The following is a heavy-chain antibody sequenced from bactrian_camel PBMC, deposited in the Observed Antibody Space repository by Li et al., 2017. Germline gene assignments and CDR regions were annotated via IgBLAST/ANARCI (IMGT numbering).Heavy chain of an antibody. D-gene: IGHD6*01. CDR3: ATEVDHGGSWRY. Sequence: HVQLVESGGGLVQPGGSLRLSCAASGFTFSSYYMNWVRQAPGKGLEWVSSIYSDGSNTNYADSVKGRFTIPRDNAKNTVYLQMNSLKSEDTALYYCATEVDHGGSWRYWGQGTQVTVS. V-gene: IGHV3-2*01. J-gene: IGHJ4*01. CDR1: GFTFSSYY. CDR2: IYSDGSNT.